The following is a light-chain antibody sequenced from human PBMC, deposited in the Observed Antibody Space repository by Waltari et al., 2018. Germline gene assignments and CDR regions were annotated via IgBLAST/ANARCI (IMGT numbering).Light chain of an antibody. CDR2: RNN. J-gene: IGLJ1*01. CDR3: AAWDDSLSGYV. V-gene: IGLV1-47*01. Sequence: QSVLTQPPSASGTPGQRVTSSCSGSSSNIGSNYVYWYQQHPGTAPKLLIYRNNQRPSGVPDRFSGSKSGTSASLAISGLRSEDEADYYCAAWDDSLSGYVFGTGTKVTVL. CDR1: SSNIGSNY.